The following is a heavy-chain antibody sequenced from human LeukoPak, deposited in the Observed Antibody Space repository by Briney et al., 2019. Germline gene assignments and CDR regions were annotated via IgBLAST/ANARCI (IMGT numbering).Heavy chain of an antibody. CDR3: ARDILLSYYFDY. Sequence: GGSLRLSCAASGFTFSSYAMHWVRQAPGKGLEWVAVISYDGSNKYYADSVKGRFTISRDNSKNTPYLQMNSLRAEDTAVYYCARDILLSYYFDYWGQGTLVTVSS. V-gene: IGHV3-30-3*01. CDR1: GFTFSSYA. D-gene: IGHD2/OR15-2a*01. CDR2: ISYDGSNK. J-gene: IGHJ4*02.